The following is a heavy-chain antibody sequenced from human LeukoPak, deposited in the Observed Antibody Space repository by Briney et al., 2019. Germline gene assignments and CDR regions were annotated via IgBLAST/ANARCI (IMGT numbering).Heavy chain of an antibody. V-gene: IGHV5-51*01. D-gene: IGHD3-22*01. CDR3: ARPNITSYYDSRGYDAFDV. Sequence: GESLKISCQGSGYSFSSHWIGWVRQMPGKGLEWVGIIYPGDSDTRYSPSFQGQVTISADKSISTAYLQWSSLKASDTAMYYCARPNITSYYDSRGYDAFDVWGQGTMVTVSS. CDR1: GYSFSSHW. CDR2: IYPGDSDT. J-gene: IGHJ3*01.